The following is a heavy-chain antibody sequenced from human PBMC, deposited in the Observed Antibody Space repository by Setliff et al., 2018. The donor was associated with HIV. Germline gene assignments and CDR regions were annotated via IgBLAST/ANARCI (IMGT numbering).Heavy chain of an antibody. Sequence: GGSLRLSCAASGFAFSTFDMNWVRQAPGKGLEWVSAVGVGGGATYYADSVKGRFTISRDNSKNTLYLQMNGLRVEDTAVYYCAKDGISGGAYPPYYFDNWGHGTLVTVSS. V-gene: IGHV3-23*01. CDR3: AKDGISGGAYPPYYFDN. D-gene: IGHD2-15*01. CDR2: VGVGGGAT. J-gene: IGHJ4*01. CDR1: GFAFSTFD.